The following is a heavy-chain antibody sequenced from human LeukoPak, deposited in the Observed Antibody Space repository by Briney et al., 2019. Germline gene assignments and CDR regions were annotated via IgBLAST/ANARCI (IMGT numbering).Heavy chain of an antibody. J-gene: IGHJ4*02. D-gene: IGHD3-10*01. Sequence: SETLSLTCTVSGGSISSSNYYWGWIRQPPGKGLEWIGSIYYSGSTYYNPSVKSRVTFSVDTSKNQFSLKLSSVTAADTAVYYCARTYYYGSGSMSPFDYWGQGTLVTVSS. V-gene: IGHV4-39*07. CDR2: IYYSGST. CDR3: ARTYYYGSGSMSPFDY. CDR1: GGSISSSNYY.